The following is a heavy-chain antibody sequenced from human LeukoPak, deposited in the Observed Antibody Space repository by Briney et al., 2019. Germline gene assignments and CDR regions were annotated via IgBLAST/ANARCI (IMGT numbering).Heavy chain of an antibody. CDR3: ARDAPERWVQYQAFDI. J-gene: IGHJ3*02. Sequence: GGSLRLSCAASGFTFSDYYMSWIRQAPGKGLEWVSYISSSGSTIYYADSVKGRFTISRDNAKNSLYLQMNSLRAEDTAVYYCARDAPERWVQYQAFDIWGQGTMVTVSS. D-gene: IGHD5-24*01. V-gene: IGHV3-11*01. CDR1: GFTFSDYY. CDR2: ISSSGSTI.